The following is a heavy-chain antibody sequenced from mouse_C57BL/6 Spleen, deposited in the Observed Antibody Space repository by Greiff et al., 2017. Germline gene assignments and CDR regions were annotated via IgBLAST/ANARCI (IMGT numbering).Heavy chain of an antibody. CDR3: ANYDEGFAY. CDR2: ISDGGSYT. Sequence: EVKVVESGGGLVKPGGSLKLSCAASGFTFSSYAMSWVRQTPEKRLEWVATISDGGSYTYYPDNVKGRFTISRDNAKNNLYLQMSHLKSEDTAMYYCANYDEGFAYWGQGTLVTVSA. D-gene: IGHD2-4*01. V-gene: IGHV5-4*03. J-gene: IGHJ3*01. CDR1: GFTFSSYA.